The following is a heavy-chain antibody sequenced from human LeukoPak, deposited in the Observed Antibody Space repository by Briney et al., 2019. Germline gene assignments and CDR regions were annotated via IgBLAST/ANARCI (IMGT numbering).Heavy chain of an antibody. V-gene: IGHV4-59*01. Sequence: ASETLSLTCTVSGGSISSYYWSWIRQPPGKGLELIGYIYYSGSTNYNPSLKIRVTISVDSSQNQFSLKLSSVTAADTAVYYCARDFGVWGPGTMVTVSS. CDR3: ARDFGV. CDR1: GGSISSYY. J-gene: IGHJ4*02. D-gene: IGHD3-10*01. CDR2: IYYSGST.